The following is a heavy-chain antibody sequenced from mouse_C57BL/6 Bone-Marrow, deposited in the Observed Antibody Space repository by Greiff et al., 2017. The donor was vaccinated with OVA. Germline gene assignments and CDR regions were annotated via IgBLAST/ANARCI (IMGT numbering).Heavy chain of an antibody. CDR3: ARWGLLLLLDY. CDR1: GYTFTSYW. Sequence: VQLQQSGTELVKPGASVKLSCTASGYTFTSYWMHWVKQRPEQGLEWIGYINPSNGGTNYNEKFKSKATLTVDKSSSTAYMQLSSLTSEDSAVYYWARWGLLLLLDYWGKGTTLTVSS. V-gene: IGHV1-53*01. CDR2: INPSNGGT. D-gene: IGHD1-1*01. J-gene: IGHJ2*01.